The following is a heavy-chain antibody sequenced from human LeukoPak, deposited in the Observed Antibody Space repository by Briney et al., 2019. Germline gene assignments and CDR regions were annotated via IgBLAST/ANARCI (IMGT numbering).Heavy chain of an antibody. V-gene: IGHV4-34*01. J-gene: IGHJ4*02. Sequence: PSETLSLTCAVYGGSFSGYYWSWIRQPPGKGLEWIGEINHSGSTNYNPSLKSRVTISVDTSKNQFSLKLSSVTAADTAVYYCARGGHSSGFFYWGQGTLVTVSS. CDR1: GGSFSGYY. CDR2: INHSGST. CDR3: ARGGHSSGFFY. D-gene: IGHD6-19*01.